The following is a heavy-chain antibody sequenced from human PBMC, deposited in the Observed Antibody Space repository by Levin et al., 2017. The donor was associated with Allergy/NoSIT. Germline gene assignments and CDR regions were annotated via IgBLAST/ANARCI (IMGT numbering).Heavy chain of an antibody. CDR1: GYSFSDYY. Sequence: AASVKVSCKASGYSFSDYYIHWVRQAPGQGLEWMGRINPNSGGTNYAQTFQGRVTMTRDTSTCSAYMELSRLTSDDTAVYYCARDKSYRDTGGSYDSWGQGTLVTVSS. D-gene: IGHD2-8*02. J-gene: IGHJ5*01. CDR3: ARDKSYRDTGGSYDS. CDR2: INPNSGGT. V-gene: IGHV1-2*02.